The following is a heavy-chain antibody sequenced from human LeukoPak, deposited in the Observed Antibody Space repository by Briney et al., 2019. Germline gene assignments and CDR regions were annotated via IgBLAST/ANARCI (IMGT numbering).Heavy chain of an antibody. Sequence: PSETLSLTCTVSSGSISSFSWSWIRQPAGKGLEWIGRIYPSGSTNYNPSLKSRVTMSVDTSKNQFSLKLSSVTAADTAVYYCARGMGSGWYEIGYWGQGTLVTVSS. D-gene: IGHD6-19*01. CDR3: ARGMGSGWYEIGY. CDR2: IYPSGST. CDR1: SGSISSFS. J-gene: IGHJ4*02. V-gene: IGHV4-4*07.